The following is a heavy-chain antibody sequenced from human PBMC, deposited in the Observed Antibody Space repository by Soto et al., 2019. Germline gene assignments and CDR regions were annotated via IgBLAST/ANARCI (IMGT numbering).Heavy chain of an antibody. CDR2: IYYSGST. D-gene: IGHD4-17*01. Sequence: QVQLQESGPGLVKPSQTLSLTCTVSGGSISSGGYYWSWIRQHPGKGLEWIGYIYYSGSTYYTPSLQRRVTIAVDTSKNQFSLKLSSVTAADTAVYYCARDSLGGDYDSGMDVWGQGTTVTVSS. J-gene: IGHJ6*02. CDR1: GGSISSGGYY. V-gene: IGHV4-31*03. CDR3: ARDSLGGDYDSGMDV.